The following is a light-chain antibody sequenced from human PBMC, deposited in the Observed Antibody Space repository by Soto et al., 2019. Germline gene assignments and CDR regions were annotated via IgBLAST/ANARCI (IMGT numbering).Light chain of an antibody. CDR1: SSDVGGYNY. CDR3: SSYAGSNNLV. CDR2: EVS. J-gene: IGLJ3*02. Sequence: QSALTQPPSASGSPGQSVTISCTGTSSDVGGYNYVSWYQQHPGKAPNLMIYEVSKRPSGVPDRFSGSKSGNTASLTVSGLQAEDEADYYCSSYAGSNNLVFVGGTKLTVL. V-gene: IGLV2-8*01.